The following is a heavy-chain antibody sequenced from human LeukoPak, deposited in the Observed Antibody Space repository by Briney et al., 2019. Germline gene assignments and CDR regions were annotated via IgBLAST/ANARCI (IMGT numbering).Heavy chain of an antibody. D-gene: IGHD3-16*01. CDR2: IHYSGGA. J-gene: IGHJ3*02. CDR1: GGSVTTYH. CDR3: ARAEGAASHI. Sequence: SETLSLTCAVSGGSVTTYHWTWIRQPPGKGLEWIGHIHYSGGADYNPSLKSRVSMSLDTSKNHFSLRLTSVTAADTGVYFCARAEGAASHIWGQGTMVSVSS. V-gene: IGHV4-59*02.